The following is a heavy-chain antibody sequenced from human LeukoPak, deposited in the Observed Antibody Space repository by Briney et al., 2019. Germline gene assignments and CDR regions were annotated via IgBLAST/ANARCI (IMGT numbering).Heavy chain of an antibody. D-gene: IGHD3-22*01. V-gene: IGHV1-2*02. CDR2: INPNSGGT. Sequence: ASVKVSCKASGYTFTGYYMHWVRQAPGQGLEWMGWINPNSGGTNYAQKFQGRVTMTRDTSISTAYMELSRLRSDDTAVYYCAGEDDSSGWDLDYWGQGTLVTVSS. CDR1: GYTFTGYY. CDR3: AGEDDSSGWDLDY. J-gene: IGHJ4*02.